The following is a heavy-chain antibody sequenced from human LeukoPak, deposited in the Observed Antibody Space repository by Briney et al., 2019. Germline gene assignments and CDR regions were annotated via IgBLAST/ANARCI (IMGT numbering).Heavy chain of an antibody. V-gene: IGHV3-7*01. CDR1: GFIFSSYW. D-gene: IGHD2-2*01. CDR3: AKDAGSSSPGFEFDY. J-gene: IGHJ4*02. Sequence: GGSLRLSCAASGFIFSSYWMSWVRQAPGKGLEWVANIKQDGSEKYYVDSVKGRFTISRDNATNSLYLQMNSLRAEDTAVYYCAKDAGSSSPGFEFDYWGQGTLVTVSS. CDR2: IKQDGSEK.